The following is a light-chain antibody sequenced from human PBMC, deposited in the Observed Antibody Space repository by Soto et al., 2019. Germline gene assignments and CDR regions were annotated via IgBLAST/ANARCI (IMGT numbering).Light chain of an antibody. J-gene: IGLJ2*01. Sequence: QSALTQPASVSGSPGQSITISCTGTSSDVGGYNYVSWYQQHPGKAPKRMIYEVSNRPSGVSNRFSGSKSGNTASLTISGLQAEDEAYYYCSSYTSSSTHVVFGGGTKLTVL. CDR2: EVS. CDR3: SSYTSSSTHVV. V-gene: IGLV2-14*01. CDR1: SSDVGGYNY.